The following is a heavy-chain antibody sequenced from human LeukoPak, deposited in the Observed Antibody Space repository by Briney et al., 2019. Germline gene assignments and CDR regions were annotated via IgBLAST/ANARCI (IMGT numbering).Heavy chain of an antibody. CDR3: ARDRSGSGLFDP. CDR2: VSAHGLDK. J-gene: IGHJ5*02. D-gene: IGHD7-27*01. V-gene: IGHV3-30*04. CDR1: GFAFSSYA. Sequence: PGTSLRLSCEASGFAFSSYAMHWVRQGPGKGLEWLAVVSAHGLDKFYADSVKGRFTISRDNAKNSLYLQMNSLRAEDTAVYYCARDRSGSGLFDPWGQGTLVTVSS.